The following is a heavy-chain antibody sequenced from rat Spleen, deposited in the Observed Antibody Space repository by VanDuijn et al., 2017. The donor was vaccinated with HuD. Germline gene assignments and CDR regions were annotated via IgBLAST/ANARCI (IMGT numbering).Heavy chain of an antibody. CDR3: TRPNNPYWYFDF. D-gene: IGHD1-10*01. Sequence: VQLVESDGGLVQPGRSLKLSCAASGFTFSDYYMAWVRQAPTKGLEWIAAISSGGSTYYNSALKSRLSISRDTSKSQAFLKMNSLQTEDTAIYFCTRPNNPYWYFDFWGPGTMVTVSS. J-gene: IGHJ1*01. CDR2: ISSGGST. CDR1: GFTFSDYY. V-gene: IGHV2S12*01.